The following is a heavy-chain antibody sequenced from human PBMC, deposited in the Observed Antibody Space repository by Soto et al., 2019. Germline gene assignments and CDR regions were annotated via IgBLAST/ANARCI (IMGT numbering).Heavy chain of an antibody. J-gene: IGHJ4*02. CDR1: GGSISSYY. CDR2: IYYSGST. D-gene: IGHD4-17*01. V-gene: IGHV4-59*01. CDR3: ARGDYGGIDC. Sequence: PSETLSLTCTVSGGSISSYYWSWIRQPPGKGLEWIGYIYYSGSTNYNPSLKSRVTISVDTSKNQFSLKLSSVTAADTAVYYCARGDYGGIDCWGQGTLVTVSS.